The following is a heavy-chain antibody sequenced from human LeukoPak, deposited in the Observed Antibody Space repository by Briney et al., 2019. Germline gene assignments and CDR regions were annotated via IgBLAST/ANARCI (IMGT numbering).Heavy chain of an antibody. V-gene: IGHV3-23*01. CDR1: GFTFSSYA. D-gene: IGHD7-27*01. CDR2: ISGSGDST. Sequence: PGGSLRLSCAASGFTFSSYAMSWVRQAPGKGLEWVSAISGSGDSTYYADSVKGRFTISRDNSKNTLYLQMNSLRAEDTAVYYCARDSPWGDYFDYWGQGTLVTVSS. J-gene: IGHJ4*02. CDR3: ARDSPWGDYFDY.